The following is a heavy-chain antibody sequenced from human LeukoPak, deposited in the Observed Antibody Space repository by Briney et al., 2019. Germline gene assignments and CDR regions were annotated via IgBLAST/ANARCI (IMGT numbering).Heavy chain of an antibody. CDR3: ATVLRFLEWLNP. Sequence: GASVKVSCKVSGYTLTELSMHWVRQAPGKGLEWMGGLDPEDGETIYAQKFQGRVTMTEDTSTDTAYMELSSLRSEDTAVYYCATVLRFLEWLNPWGQGTLVTVSS. CDR1: GYTLTELS. V-gene: IGHV1-24*01. J-gene: IGHJ5*02. CDR2: LDPEDGET. D-gene: IGHD3-3*01.